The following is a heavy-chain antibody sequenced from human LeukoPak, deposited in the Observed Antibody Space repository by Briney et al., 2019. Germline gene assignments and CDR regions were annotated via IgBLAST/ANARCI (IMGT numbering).Heavy chain of an antibody. J-gene: IGHJ5*02. CDR3: ARGGYYGSGNDFRFDP. V-gene: IGHV4-59*01. CDR2: IHYTGST. Sequence: SETLSLTCTVSGGSISSYYWSWIRQPPGKGLECIGYIHYTGSTNYNPSLKSRVTISVDTSKNQFSLKLNSVTAADTAVYYCARGGYYGSGNDFRFDPWGQGTLVTVSS. D-gene: IGHD3-10*01. CDR1: GGSISSYY.